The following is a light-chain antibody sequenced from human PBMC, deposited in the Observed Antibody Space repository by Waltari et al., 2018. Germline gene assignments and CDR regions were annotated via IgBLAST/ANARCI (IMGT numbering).Light chain of an antibody. V-gene: IGKV3-20*01. CDR3: QQYGSSPYT. CDR1: QSVSSSY. Sequence: EIVLTQSPGTLSLSPGERATLSCRASQSVSSSYLAWYQQKPGQAPRLLIYGASSSATGIPGRFSGSRSGTDFTLTISRLEPEDFSVYYCQQYGSSPYTVGQGTKLEIK. CDR2: GAS. J-gene: IGKJ2*01.